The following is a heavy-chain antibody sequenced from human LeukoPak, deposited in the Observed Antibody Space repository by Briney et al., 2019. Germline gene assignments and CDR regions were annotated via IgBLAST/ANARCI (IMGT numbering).Heavy chain of an antibody. CDR3: ARGRQRMVRGVIGSETNYYYSNYMDV. V-gene: IGHV4-59*07. CDR2: IHYSGST. Sequence: SDTLSLTCSVSGGSINSYYWSWIRQSPGKGLEWIGYIHYSGSTNYNHSLKSRVTISVDTSKNQFSLKVSSVTAADTAVYYCARGRQRMVRGVIGSETNYYYSNYMDVWGKGTTVTISS. D-gene: IGHD3-10*01. J-gene: IGHJ6*03. CDR1: GGSINSYY.